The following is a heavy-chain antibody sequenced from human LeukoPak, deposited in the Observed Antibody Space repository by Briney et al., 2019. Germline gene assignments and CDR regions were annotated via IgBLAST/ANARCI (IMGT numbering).Heavy chain of an antibody. CDR1: GFTFSSYA. Sequence: GGSLRLSCAASGFTFSSYAMNWVRQAPGKGLEWVSAISGSGGSTYYADSVKGRFTISRDNSKNTLYLQMNSLRAEDTAVYYCAKVVAAAGIRWFDPWGQGTLVTVSS. CDR2: ISGSGGST. V-gene: IGHV3-23*01. CDR3: AKVVAAAGIRWFDP. D-gene: IGHD6-13*01. J-gene: IGHJ5*02.